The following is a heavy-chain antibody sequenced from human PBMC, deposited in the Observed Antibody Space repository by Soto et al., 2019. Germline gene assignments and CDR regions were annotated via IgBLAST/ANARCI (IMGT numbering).Heavy chain of an antibody. J-gene: IGHJ4*02. Sequence: PGGSLRLSCAASGFTFSSYAMSWVRQAPGKGLEWDSAISGSGGSTYYADSVKGRFTISRDNSKNTLYLQMNSLRAEDTAVYYCAKTDSSGYSWYFDYWGQGTLVTVSS. CDR3: AKTDSSGYSWYFDY. D-gene: IGHD3-22*01. CDR1: GFTFSSYA. CDR2: ISGSGGST. V-gene: IGHV3-23*01.